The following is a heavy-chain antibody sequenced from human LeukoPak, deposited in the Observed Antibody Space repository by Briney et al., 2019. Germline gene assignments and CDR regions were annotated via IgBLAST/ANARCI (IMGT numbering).Heavy chain of an antibody. CDR3: ARSVVAATAFDY. CDR1: GGSISSYY. Sequence: TTSETLSLTCTVSGGSISSYYWSWIRQPPGKGLEWIGYIYYSGSTNYNPSLKSRVTISVDTSKNQFSLKLSSVTAADTAVYYCARSVVAATAFDYWGQGTLVTVSS. V-gene: IGHV4-59*01. J-gene: IGHJ4*02. D-gene: IGHD2-15*01. CDR2: IYYSGST.